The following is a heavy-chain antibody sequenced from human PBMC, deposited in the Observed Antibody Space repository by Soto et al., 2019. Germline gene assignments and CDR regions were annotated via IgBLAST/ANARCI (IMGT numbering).Heavy chain of an antibody. CDR1: GYTFSGYS. CDR3: ARDVFCGGAPACPDMDV. D-gene: IGHD2-21*01. J-gene: IGHJ6*02. CDR2: ISGYNGNT. V-gene: IGHV1-18*04. Sequence: QVVLEQSGGEVKKPGASVKVSCKASGYTFSGYSITWVRQAPGQGLEWMGRISGYNGNTNYARTLRGRLTLTTDTPTSTSYMELRSLTSEDTAVYYFARDVFCGGAPACPDMDVWGQGTTVTVSS.